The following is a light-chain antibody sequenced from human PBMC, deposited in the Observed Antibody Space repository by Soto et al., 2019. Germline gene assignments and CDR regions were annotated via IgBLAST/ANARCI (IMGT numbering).Light chain of an antibody. V-gene: IGKV1-5*03. CDR1: QTISSW. CDR2: KAS. CDR3: QHYNSYSEA. Sequence: DIQMTQSPSTLSGSVGDRVTITCRASQTISSWLAWYQQKPGKAPKLLIYKASTLKSGVPSRFSGSGSGTEFTLTISSLQPDGFATYYCQHYNSYSEAFGQGTKADIK. J-gene: IGKJ1*01.